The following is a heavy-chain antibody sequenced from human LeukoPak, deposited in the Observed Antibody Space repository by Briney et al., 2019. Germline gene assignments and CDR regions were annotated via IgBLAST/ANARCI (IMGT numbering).Heavy chain of an antibody. V-gene: IGHV1-3*01. D-gene: IGHD1-26*01. Sequence: ASVKVSCKASGYTFTSYAMHWVRQAPGQRLEWMGWIYAGNGNTKYSQKFQGRVTITRDTSASTAYMELSSLRSEDTAVYYCASGNSGSYSLDYWGQGTLVTVSS. CDR2: IYAGNGNT. CDR1: GYTFTSYA. CDR3: ASGNSGSYSLDY. J-gene: IGHJ4*02.